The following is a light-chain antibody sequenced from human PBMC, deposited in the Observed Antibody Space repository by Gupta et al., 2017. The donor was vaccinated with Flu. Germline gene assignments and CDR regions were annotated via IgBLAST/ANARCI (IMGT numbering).Light chain of an antibody. CDR1: QGINNY. CDR3: QQFYTYPF. V-gene: IGKV1-9*01. J-gene: IGKJ3*01. Sequence: DIQLTQSPSFLSASVGDRVTITCRASQGINNYLAWYQQKPGEAPKLLIYTASTLHSGVPSRFSGSGSGTEFTLTSSSLQPEDFATYYCQQFYTYPFFGPGTKVDIK. CDR2: TAS.